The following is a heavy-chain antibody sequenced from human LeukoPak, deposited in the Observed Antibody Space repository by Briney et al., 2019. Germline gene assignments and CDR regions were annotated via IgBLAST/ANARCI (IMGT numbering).Heavy chain of an antibody. CDR2: IDPSDSYT. CDR3: ARRSGMVRGVIRKNYYYGMDV. V-gene: IGHV5-10-1*01. J-gene: IGHJ6*04. Sequence: GESLKISCKGSGYSFTSYWISWVRPMPGKGLEGMGRIDPSDSYTNYSTPCQGHVTISADKSISTAYLQWSSLKASDTAMYYCARRSGMVRGVIRKNYYYGMDVWGKGTTVTVSS. D-gene: IGHD3-10*01. CDR1: GYSFTSYW.